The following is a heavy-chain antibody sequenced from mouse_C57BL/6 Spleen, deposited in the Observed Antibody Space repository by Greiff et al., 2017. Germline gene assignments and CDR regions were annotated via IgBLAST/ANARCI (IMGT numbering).Heavy chain of an antibody. CDR3: AKGGWGAMGD. J-gene: IGHJ4*01. CDR2: IRYSGST. V-gene: IGHV3-1*01. D-gene: IGHD3-3*01. CDR1: GYSITSGYD. Sequence: EVKLVESGPGIVKPSQSLSLTCTVTGYSITSGYDWHWIRHFPGNKLEWMGYIRYSGSTNYNPSLKSRISLTHDTSKNHFFLKLNSVTAEDTATYYCAKGGWGAMGDWGQGTSVTVSS.